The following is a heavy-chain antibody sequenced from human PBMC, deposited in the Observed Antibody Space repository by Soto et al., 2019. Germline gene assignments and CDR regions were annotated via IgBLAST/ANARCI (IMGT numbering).Heavy chain of an antibody. V-gene: IGHV1-2*04. Sequence: ASVKVSCKASGYTFTGYYMHWVRQAPGQGLEWMGWINPNSGGTNYAQKFQGWVTMTRDTSISTAYMELSRLRSDDTAVYYCARCIAEGCTGYYYGMAFCTQGTTVTGSS. CDR1: GYTFTGYY. D-gene: IGHD6-13*01. J-gene: IGHJ6*01. CDR3: ARCIAEGCTGYYYGMAF. CDR2: INPNSGGT.